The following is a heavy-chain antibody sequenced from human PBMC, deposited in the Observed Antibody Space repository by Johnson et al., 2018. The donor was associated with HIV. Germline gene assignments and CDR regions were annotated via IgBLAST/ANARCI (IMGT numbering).Heavy chain of an antibody. CDR3: AKDGYSSSWYPYAFDI. J-gene: IGHJ3*02. CDR2: ISWKSGSI. D-gene: IGHD6-13*01. Sequence: VQLVESGGGVVQPGRSRRLSCAASGFTFDDYAMHWVRQAPGKGLEWVSGISWKSGSIGYADSVKGRFTISRDNAKNSLYLQMNSLRAEDTALYYCAKDGYSSSWYPYAFDIWGQGTMVTVSS. CDR1: GFTFDDYA. V-gene: IGHV3-9*01.